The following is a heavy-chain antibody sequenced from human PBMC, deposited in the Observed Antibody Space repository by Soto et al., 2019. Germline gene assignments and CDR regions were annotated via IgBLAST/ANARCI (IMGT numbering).Heavy chain of an antibody. D-gene: IGHD2-15*01. CDR2: ISYDGSNK. J-gene: IGHJ5*02. V-gene: IGHV3-30*18. CDR1: VLTLSTDC. Sequence: PGGAVRLSCPACVLTLSTDCTHWVRQAPGKGLEWVAVISYDGSNKNYADSVKGRFTISRDNSKNTLYLQMNSLRAEDTAVYYCAKDSVSACSVASCYDWLDPWGQGALVTVSS. CDR3: AKDSVSACSVASCYDWLDP.